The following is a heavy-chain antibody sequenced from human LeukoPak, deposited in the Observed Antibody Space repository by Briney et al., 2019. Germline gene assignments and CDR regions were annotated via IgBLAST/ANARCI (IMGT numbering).Heavy chain of an antibody. D-gene: IGHD3-22*01. CDR2: INAGNGNS. Sequence: GASVKVSCKASGYTFTSYAMHWVRQAPGQRLEWMGWINAGNGNSKYSQEFQGGVTITRDTSASTAYMELSSLRSEDMAVYYCARDPSVLSSGYYYPYYFDYWGQGTLVTVSS. V-gene: IGHV1-3*03. CDR1: GYTFTSYA. J-gene: IGHJ4*02. CDR3: ARDPSVLSSGYYYPYYFDY.